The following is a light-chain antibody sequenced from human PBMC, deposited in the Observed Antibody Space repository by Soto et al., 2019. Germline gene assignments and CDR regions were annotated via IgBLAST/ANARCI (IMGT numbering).Light chain of an antibody. V-gene: IGLV1-40*01. J-gene: IGLJ1*01. CDR2: GNN. CDR3: QSYDSSLSEV. Sequence: QSVLTQPPSVSGAPGQRVTISCTGSSSNIGAGYDVHWYQQLPGTAPKLLIYGNNNRPSGVPDRFSGSKSGTSASLAITGLQAEDEADYYCQSYDSSLSEVFGTGTKLTVL. CDR1: SSNIGAGYD.